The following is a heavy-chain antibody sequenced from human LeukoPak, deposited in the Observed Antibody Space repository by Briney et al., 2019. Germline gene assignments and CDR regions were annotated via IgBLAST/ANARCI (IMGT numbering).Heavy chain of an antibody. J-gene: IGHJ4*02. Sequence: SETLSLTCTVSGGSISSYYWSWIRQPPGKGLEWIGYIYYSGSTNYNPSLKSRVTISVDASKNQFSLKLSSVTAADTAVYYCARVAAAGMIWGQGTLVTVSS. CDR2: IYYSGST. V-gene: IGHV4-59*12. D-gene: IGHD6-13*01. CDR3: ARVAAAGMI. CDR1: GGSISSYY.